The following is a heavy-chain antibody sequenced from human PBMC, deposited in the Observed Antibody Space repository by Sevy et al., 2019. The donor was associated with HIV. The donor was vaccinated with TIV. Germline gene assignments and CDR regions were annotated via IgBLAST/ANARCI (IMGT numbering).Heavy chain of an antibody. CDR2: IRSDGSVM. D-gene: IGHD3-16*01. CDR1: GFRFSDEP. CDR3: VRDTQFGFDY. V-gene: IGHV3-48*02. Sequence: GGSLRLSCVASGFRFSDEPMNWVRQAPGKGLGWISNIRSDGSVMSYADTVRGRFTVSRDNARNSLSLQLNSPGDEGTALYYCVRDTQFGFDYWGQGTLVTVSS. J-gene: IGHJ4*02.